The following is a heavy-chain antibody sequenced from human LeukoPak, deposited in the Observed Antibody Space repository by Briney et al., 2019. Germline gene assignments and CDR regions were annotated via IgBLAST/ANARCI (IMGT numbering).Heavy chain of an antibody. CDR2: ISGSGGST. J-gene: IGHJ4*02. V-gene: IGHV3-23*01. Sequence: GGSLRLSCAASGFTFSSYAMSWVRQAPGKGLEWVSAISGSGGSTYYADSVKGRFTISRDNSKNTLYLQMNSLRAEGTAVYYCAKDQVITFGGVIEIYYFDYWGQGTLVTVSS. CDR3: AKDQVITFGGVIEIYYFDY. CDR1: GFTFSSYA. D-gene: IGHD3-16*02.